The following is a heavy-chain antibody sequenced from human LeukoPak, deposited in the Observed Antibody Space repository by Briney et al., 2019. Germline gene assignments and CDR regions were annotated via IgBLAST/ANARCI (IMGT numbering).Heavy chain of an antibody. CDR3: ARGPLGTGAFDI. CDR2: TYYRSKWYN. J-gene: IGHJ3*02. V-gene: IGHV6-1*01. Sequence: SQTLSLTFAISGDSVSSNSAAWNWIRQSPSRGLEWLGRTYYRSKWYNEYAVSVKGRITINPDTSKNQFSLQLNSVTPEDTAVYYCARGPLGTGAFDIWGQGTMVTVSS. CDR1: GDSVSSNSAA. D-gene: IGHD6-13*01.